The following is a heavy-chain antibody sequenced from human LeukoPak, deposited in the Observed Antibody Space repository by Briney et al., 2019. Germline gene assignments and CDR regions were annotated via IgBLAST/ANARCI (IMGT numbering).Heavy chain of an antibody. CDR3: ARARSSSWYGGFDY. D-gene: IGHD6-13*01. CDR1: GGSVSSGAYY. Sequence: PSETLSLTCTVSGGSVSSGAYYWSWIRQPAGKGLEWIGRIYTSGSTNYNPSLKSRVTMSVDTSKNQFSLMLSSVTAADTAVYYCARARSSSWYGGFDYLGQGTLVTVSS. J-gene: IGHJ4*02. V-gene: IGHV4-61*02. CDR2: IYTSGST.